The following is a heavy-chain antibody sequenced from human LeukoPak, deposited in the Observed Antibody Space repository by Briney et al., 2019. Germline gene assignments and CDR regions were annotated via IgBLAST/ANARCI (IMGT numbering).Heavy chain of an antibody. Sequence: SETLSLTCAVYGVSFSGYYWSWIRQPPGKGLEWIGEINHSGSTNYNPSLKSRVTISVDTSKNQFSLKLSSVTAADTAVYYCAREQVVPAAIRDDYYYIDVWGKGTTVTVSS. J-gene: IGHJ6*03. CDR3: AREQVVPAAIRDDYYYIDV. CDR1: GVSFSGYY. CDR2: INHSGST. D-gene: IGHD2-2*01. V-gene: IGHV4-34*01.